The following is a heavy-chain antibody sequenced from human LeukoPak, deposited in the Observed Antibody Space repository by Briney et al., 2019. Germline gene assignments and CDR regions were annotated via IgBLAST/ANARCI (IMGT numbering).Heavy chain of an antibody. CDR1: GGSFSGYY. Sequence: SETLSLTCAVYGGSFSGYYWSWIRQPPGKGLEWIGEINHSGSTYYNPSLKSRVTISVDTSKNQFSLKLSSVTAADTAVYYCARVGRITIFGVVIPDAFDIWGQGTMVTVSS. CDR2: INHSGST. CDR3: ARVGRITIFGVVIPDAFDI. D-gene: IGHD3-3*01. J-gene: IGHJ3*02. V-gene: IGHV4-34*09.